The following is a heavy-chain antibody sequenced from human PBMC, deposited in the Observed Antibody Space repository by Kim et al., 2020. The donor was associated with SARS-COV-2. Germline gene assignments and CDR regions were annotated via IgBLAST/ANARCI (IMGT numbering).Heavy chain of an antibody. CDR3: AKDLEIAVALGGPNDY. CDR1: GFTFGDYA. D-gene: IGHD6-19*01. V-gene: IGHV3-9*01. J-gene: IGHJ4*02. Sequence: GGSLRLSCAASGFTFGDYAMHWVRQAPGKGLEWVSGISWNSGSIGYADSVKGRFTISRDNAKNSLYLQMNSLRAEDTALYYCAKDLEIAVALGGPNDYWGQGTLVTVSS. CDR2: ISWNSGSI.